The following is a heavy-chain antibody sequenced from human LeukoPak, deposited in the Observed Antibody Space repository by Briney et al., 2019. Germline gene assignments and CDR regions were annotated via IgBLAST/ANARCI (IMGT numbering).Heavy chain of an antibody. CDR2: IIPILGIA. Sequence: ASVKVSCKASGGTFSSYAISWVRQAPGQGLEWMGRIIPILGIANYAQKSQGRVTITADKSTSTAYMELSSLRSEDTAVYYCARVGDSSSGSAAFDYWGQGTLVTVSS. D-gene: IGHD6-6*01. CDR3: ARVGDSSSGSAAFDY. V-gene: IGHV1-69*04. CDR1: GGTFSSYA. J-gene: IGHJ4*02.